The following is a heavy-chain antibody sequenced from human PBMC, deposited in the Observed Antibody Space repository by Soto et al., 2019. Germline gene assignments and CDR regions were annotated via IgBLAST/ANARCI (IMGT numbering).Heavy chain of an antibody. CDR1: GFTFSSYW. CDR3: ARASPHYYYYYMDV. J-gene: IGHJ6*03. Sequence: GGSLRLSCAASGFTFSSYWMSWVRQAPGKGLEWVANIKQDGSEKYYVDSVKGRFTISRDNAKNSLYLQMNSLRAEDTAVYYCARASPHYYYYYMDVWGKGTTVTVSS. V-gene: IGHV3-7*01. CDR2: IKQDGSEK.